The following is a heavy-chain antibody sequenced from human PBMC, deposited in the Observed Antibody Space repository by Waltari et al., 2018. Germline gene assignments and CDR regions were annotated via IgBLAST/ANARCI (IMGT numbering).Heavy chain of an antibody. D-gene: IGHD6-13*01. V-gene: IGHV4-59*01. Sequence: QVQLQESGPGLVKPSETLSLTCTVSGGSISSYYWSWIRQPPGKGLEWIGYIYYSGSTNSNPSLKSRVTISVDTSKNQFSLKLSSVTAADTAVYYCAAGVYSSSLLTDWGQGTLVTVSS. CDR1: GGSISSYY. CDR2: IYYSGST. CDR3: AAGVYSSSLLTD. J-gene: IGHJ4*02.